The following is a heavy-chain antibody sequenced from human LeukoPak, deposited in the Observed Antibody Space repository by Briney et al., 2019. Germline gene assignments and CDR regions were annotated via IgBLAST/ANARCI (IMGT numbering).Heavy chain of an antibody. CDR1: GYTFTGCY. V-gene: IGHV1-2*02. CDR3: AKDWHILTGRNCFDP. Sequence: ASVKVSCKASGYTFTGCYMHWVRQAPGQGLEWMGWINPNSGGTNYAQKFQGRVTMTRDTSISTAYMELRSLRFDDTAMYYCAKDWHILTGRNCFDPWGQGTLVTVSS. CDR2: INPNSGGT. D-gene: IGHD3-9*01. J-gene: IGHJ5*02.